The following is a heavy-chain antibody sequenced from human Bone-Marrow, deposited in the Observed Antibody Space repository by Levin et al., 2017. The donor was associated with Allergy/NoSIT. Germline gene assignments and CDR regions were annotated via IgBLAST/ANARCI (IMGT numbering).Heavy chain of an antibody. CDR1: GDSVSSNSAA. V-gene: IGHV6-1*01. CDR3: AKEIHYDIFTGRGHYGLDV. J-gene: IGHJ6*02. CDR2: TYYRSKWYN. D-gene: IGHD3-9*01. Sequence: SQTLSLTCAISGDSVSSNSAAWNWIRQSPSRGLEWLGRTYYRSKWYNDYALSVKSRISINPDTSKNQFSLLLNSVTPEDTAVYYCAKEIHYDIFTGRGHYGLDVWGQGTTVTVSS.